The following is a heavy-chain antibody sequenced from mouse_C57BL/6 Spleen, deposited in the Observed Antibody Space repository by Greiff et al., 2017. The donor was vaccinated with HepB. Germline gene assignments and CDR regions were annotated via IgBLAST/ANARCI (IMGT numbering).Heavy chain of an antibody. CDR2: IDPETGGT. V-gene: IGHV1-15*01. J-gene: IGHJ4*01. D-gene: IGHD2-4*01. CDR1: GYTFTDYE. Sequence: QVQLKQSGAELVRPGASVTLSCKASGYTFTDYEKHWVKQTPVHGLEWIGAIDPETGGTAYNQKFKGKAILTADKSSSTAYMELRSLTSEDSAVYYCTRRGLRGAMDYWGQGTSVTVSS. CDR3: TRRGLRGAMDY.